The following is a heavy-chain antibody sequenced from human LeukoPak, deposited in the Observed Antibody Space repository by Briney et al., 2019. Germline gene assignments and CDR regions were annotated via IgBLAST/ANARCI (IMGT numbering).Heavy chain of an antibody. D-gene: IGHD3-22*01. V-gene: IGHV3-30-3*01. CDR1: GFTFSSYA. Sequence: GGSLRLSCAASGFTFSSYAMHWVRQAPGKGLEWVAVISYDGSNKYYADSVKGRFTISRDNSKNTLYLQMNSLRTEDTAVYYCAKDLRDDRRSYYFDSWGLGTLVTVSS. CDR3: AKDLRDDRRSYYFDS. J-gene: IGHJ4*02. CDR2: ISYDGSNK.